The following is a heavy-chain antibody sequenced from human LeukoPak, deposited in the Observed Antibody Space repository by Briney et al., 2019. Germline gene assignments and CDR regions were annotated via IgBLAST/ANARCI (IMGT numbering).Heavy chain of an antibody. CDR2: IKPNGGGA. D-gene: IGHD3-10*01. J-gene: IGHJ4*02. CDR3: ARDPDYGSGSYHFYYFDH. V-gene: IGHV1-2*02. CDR1: GYTFTGYY. Sequence: ASVKVSCKASGYTFTGYYMHWVRQAPGQGLEWMGWIKPNGGGANFAQKFQGRVTMTRDTSISTAYMELSRLRSGDTAVYYCARDPDYGSGSYHFYYFDHWGQGTLVTVSS.